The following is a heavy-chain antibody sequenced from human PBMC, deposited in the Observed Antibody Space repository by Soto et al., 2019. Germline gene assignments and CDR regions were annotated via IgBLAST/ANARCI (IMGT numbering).Heavy chain of an antibody. V-gene: IGHV3-23*01. CDR1: GFTFSNYA. Sequence: GGSLRLSCAPSGFTFSNYAMFWVRQAPGKGLEWVSTIFAGGGSTYYADSVKGRLTISRDNSKNILFLQMDSLRAEDTAVYFCAKDLIRGDGYIDFDYWGQGTLVTVSS. D-gene: IGHD3-10*01. CDR2: IFAGGGST. CDR3: AKDLIRGDGYIDFDY. J-gene: IGHJ4*02.